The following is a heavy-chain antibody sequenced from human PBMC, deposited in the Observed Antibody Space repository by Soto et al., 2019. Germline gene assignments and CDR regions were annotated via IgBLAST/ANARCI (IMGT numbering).Heavy chain of an antibody. D-gene: IGHD6-19*01. CDR1: GGSISSGDYY. CDR3: ARYRGFRSNSSCCYYFDY. CDR2: IYYSGST. Sequence: SGTLSLTCTVSGGSISSGDYYWRWRRQPPGKGLEWIGYIYYSGSTYYNPSLKSRVTISVDTSKNQFSLRLSSVTAADTAVYYCARYRGFRSNSSCCYYFDYWGQGTPVTVSS. J-gene: IGHJ4*02. V-gene: IGHV4-30-4*01.